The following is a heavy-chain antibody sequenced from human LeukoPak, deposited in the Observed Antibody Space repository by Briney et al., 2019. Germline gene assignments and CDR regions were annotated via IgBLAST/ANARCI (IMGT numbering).Heavy chain of an antibody. CDR2: IYYSGST. CDR3: ARVKVVRGEMGPMDV. V-gene: IGHV4-59*01. J-gene: IGHJ6*04. D-gene: IGHD2-2*01. Sequence: PSETLSLTCTVSGGSISSYYWSWIRQPPGKGLEWIGYIYYSGSTNYNTSLKSRVTISVDTSKTQFSLRLSSVTAADTAVYYCARVKVVRGEMGPMDVWGKGTTVTVSS. CDR1: GGSISSYY.